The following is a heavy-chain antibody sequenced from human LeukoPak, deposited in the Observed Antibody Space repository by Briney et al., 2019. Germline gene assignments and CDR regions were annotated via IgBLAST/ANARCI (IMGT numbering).Heavy chain of an antibody. CDR1: GASISSGSYY. CDR2: ISTSGTT. CDR3: ARHRVGVTWDFDY. D-gene: IGHD1-26*01. J-gene: IGHJ4*02. Sequence: PSETLSLTCTVSGASISSGSYYWTWIRQPAGKGLEWIGRISTSGTTNYNPSLKSRVTISVGTSKNHFSLKLSSVTAADTAVYYCARHRVGVTWDFDYWGQGTLVTVSS. V-gene: IGHV4-61*02.